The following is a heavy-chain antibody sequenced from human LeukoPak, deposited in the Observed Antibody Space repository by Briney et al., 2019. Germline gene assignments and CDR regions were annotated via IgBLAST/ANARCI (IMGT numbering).Heavy chain of an antibody. CDR2: TYYRSKWYN. CDR1: GDSVSSNSAA. J-gene: IGHJ6*03. D-gene: IGHD3-3*01. CDR3: ARDRLREYYDFWSGSIPHYYMDV. V-gene: IGHV6-1*01. Sequence: SQTLSLTCAISGDSVSSNSAAWNWIRQSPSRGLEWLGRTYYRSKWYNDYAVSVKSRITINPDTSKNQFSLQLNSVTPEDTAVYYCARDRLREYYDFWSGSIPHYYMDVWGKGTTVTVSS.